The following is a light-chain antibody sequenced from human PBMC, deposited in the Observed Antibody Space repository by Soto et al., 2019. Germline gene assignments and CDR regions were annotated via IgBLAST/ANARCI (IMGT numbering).Light chain of an antibody. CDR3: QQYAVSPIT. V-gene: IGKV3-15*01. Sequence: EIVMTQSPATLSVSPGEIATLSFSASQSVSSNLAWYQQKPGQAPRLLIYGVSTRATGIPARFSGSGSGTDFTLTISRLEPEDFVVFYCQQYAVSPITFGQGTRLEIK. J-gene: IGKJ5*01. CDR2: GVS. CDR1: QSVSSN.